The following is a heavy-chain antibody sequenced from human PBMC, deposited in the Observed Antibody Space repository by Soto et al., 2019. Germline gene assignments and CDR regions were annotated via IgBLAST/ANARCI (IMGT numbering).Heavy chain of an antibody. D-gene: IGHD3-10*01. CDR2: IWYDGTTT. CDR3: ARNVGSSGSSRWFDT. V-gene: IGHV3-33*01. CDR1: GFTLSNYG. Sequence: QVQLVESGGGVVQPGRSLTLSCVASGFTLSNYGMHWVRQAPGKGLKWVAVIWYDGTTTYSADSVKGRFSISRDNSKNTLSLQMSSLRAEDTAVYYCARNVGSSGSSRWFDTWGQGTLVTVSS. J-gene: IGHJ5*02.